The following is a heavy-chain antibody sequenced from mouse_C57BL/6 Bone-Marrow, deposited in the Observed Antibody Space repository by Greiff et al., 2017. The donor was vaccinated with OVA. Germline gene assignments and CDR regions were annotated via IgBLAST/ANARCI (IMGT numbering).Heavy chain of an antibody. J-gene: IGHJ4*01. CDR1: GFSLSTFGMG. Sequence: QVTLKESGPGILQPSQTLSLSCSFSGFSLSTFGMGVGWIRQPSGKGLEWLVHIWWDDDKYYNPALKSRPTISKDTSKNQVFLKIANVDTADTATYYCARMEYYGSSPYYAMDYWGQGTSVTVSS. V-gene: IGHV8-8*01. CDR2: IWWDDDK. D-gene: IGHD1-1*01. CDR3: ARMEYYGSSPYYAMDY.